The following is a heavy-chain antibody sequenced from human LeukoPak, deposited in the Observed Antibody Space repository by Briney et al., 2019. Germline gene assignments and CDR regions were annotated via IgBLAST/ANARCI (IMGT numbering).Heavy chain of an antibody. D-gene: IGHD4-17*01. V-gene: IGHV3-23*01. Sequence: GGSLRLSCAASGFTFSSYGMSWVRQAPGKGLEWVSAISGSGGSTYYADSVKGRFTISRDNSKNTLYLQMNSLRAEDTAVYYCAKDTVQEVTTHIPDYWGQGTLVTVSS. CDR2: ISGSGGST. CDR1: GFTFSSYG. CDR3: AKDTVQEVTTHIPDY. J-gene: IGHJ4*02.